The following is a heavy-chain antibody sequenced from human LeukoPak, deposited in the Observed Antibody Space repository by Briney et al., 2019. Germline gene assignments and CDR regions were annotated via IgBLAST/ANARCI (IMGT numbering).Heavy chain of an antibody. Sequence: GGSLRLSCAASGFTFSGSAIHWVRQASGKGLEWVGRIRSKANNYATAYAASVKGRFTISRDDSKNTAYLQMNSLKTDDTAVYYCTRGIDSSWYPNDWFDPLGQGTLVTVSS. D-gene: IGHD6-13*01. CDR1: GFTFSGSA. J-gene: IGHJ5*02. V-gene: IGHV3-73*01. CDR3: TRGIDSSWYPNDWFDP. CDR2: IRSKANNYAT.